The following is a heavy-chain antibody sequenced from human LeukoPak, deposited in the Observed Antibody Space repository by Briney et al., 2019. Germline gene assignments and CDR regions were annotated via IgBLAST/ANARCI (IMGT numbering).Heavy chain of an antibody. V-gene: IGHV1-18*01. CDR1: GYTFTSYG. CDR3: ARRPYDILTGYATYFDY. CDR2: ISAYNGNT. J-gene: IGHJ4*02. D-gene: IGHD3-9*01. Sequence: ASVKVSCKASGYTFTSYGISWVRQAPGQGLEWMGWISAYNGNTNYAQKLQGRVTMTTDTSTSTAYMELRGLRSDDTAVYYCARRPYDILTGYATYFDYWGQGTLVTVSS.